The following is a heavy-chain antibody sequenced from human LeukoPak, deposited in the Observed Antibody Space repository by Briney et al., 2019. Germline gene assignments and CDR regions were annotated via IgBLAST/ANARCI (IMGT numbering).Heavy chain of an antibody. CDR2: YYHTGSP. V-gene: IGHV4-38-2*01. D-gene: IGHD4-17*01. CDR1: GYSISNHYY. CDR3: ASVTRSMSRFFDL. Sequence: SETLSLTCAVSGYSISNHYYWGWIRQPPGKGREWIGSYYHTGSPYYNPSLQSRVAISIDTSKNQFSLELASVTAADTAVYYCASVTRSMSRFFDLWGRGTLVIVSS. J-gene: IGHJ2*01.